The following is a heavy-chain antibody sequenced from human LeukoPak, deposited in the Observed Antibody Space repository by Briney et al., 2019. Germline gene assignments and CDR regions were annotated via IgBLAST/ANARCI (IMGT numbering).Heavy chain of an antibody. CDR2: ITGSGGYT. CDR1: GFTFNNYA. V-gene: IGHV3-23*01. D-gene: IGHD6-13*01. Sequence: GGSLRLSCAASGFTFNNYAMSWVRQAPGKGLEWVSTITGSGGYTYSADSVKGRLTISRHNSKNTLYLQMNSLRADDTALYYCARNQDSSWYYYYMDVWGKGTTVTVSS. J-gene: IGHJ6*03. CDR3: ARNQDSSWYYYYMDV.